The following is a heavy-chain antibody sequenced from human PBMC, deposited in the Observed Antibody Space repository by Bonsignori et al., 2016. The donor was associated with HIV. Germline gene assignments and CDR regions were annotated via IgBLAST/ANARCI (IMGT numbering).Heavy chain of an antibody. V-gene: IGHV3-15*01. CDR2: VKSKDDGETT. D-gene: IGHD6-13*01. CDR3: ATGRPRSTY. Sequence: VRQAPGKGLEWVGRVKSKDDGETTEYAAPVKGRFTISRDDSKNTLHLQMKSLKTEDTGVYFCATGRPRSTYWGQGILVTVSS. J-gene: IGHJ4*02.